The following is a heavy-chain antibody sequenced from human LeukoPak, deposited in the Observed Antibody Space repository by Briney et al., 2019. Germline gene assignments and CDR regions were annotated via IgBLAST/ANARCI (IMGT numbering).Heavy chain of an antibody. V-gene: IGHV3-23*01. J-gene: IGHJ4*02. D-gene: IGHD4-17*01. CDR1: GFTFSSYA. CDR2: ISSTGGNT. CDR3: ARRGESTNYGDYRFDS. Sequence: GGSLRLSRTVSGFTFSSYAMSWVRQAPGKGLEWVSAISSTGGNTYHADSVKGRFTISRDNSKNTLYLQMNSLRVEDTAVYYCARRGESTNYGDYRFDSWGQGTLVIVSS.